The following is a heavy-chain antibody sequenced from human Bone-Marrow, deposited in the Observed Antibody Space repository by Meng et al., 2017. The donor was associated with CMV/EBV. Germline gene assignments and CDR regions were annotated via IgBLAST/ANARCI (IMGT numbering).Heavy chain of an antibody. D-gene: IGHD6-13*01. Sequence: GSLRLSCAVYGGSFSGYYWSWIRQPPGKGLEWIGEINHSGSTNYNPSLKSRVTISVDTSKNQFSLKLSSVTAADTAVYYCARVVAAAGTRGPYYYGMDVWGQGTTVTVSS. J-gene: IGHJ6*02. V-gene: IGHV4-34*01. CDR2: INHSGST. CDR3: ARVVAAAGTRGPYYYGMDV. CDR1: GGSFSGYY.